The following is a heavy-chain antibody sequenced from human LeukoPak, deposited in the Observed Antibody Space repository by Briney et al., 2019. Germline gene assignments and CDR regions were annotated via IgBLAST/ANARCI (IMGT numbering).Heavy chain of an antibody. CDR2: ISYDGSNK. D-gene: IGHD2-15*01. J-gene: IGHJ4*02. CDR1: GITVSSYA. Sequence: GGSLRLSCAASGITVSSYAMHWVRQAPGKGLEWVAVISYDGSNKYYADSVKGRFTISRDNAKNTLYLQMNSLRAEDTAVYYCARESGIGYCSGGSCYGRPPGDYWGQGTLVTVSS. CDR3: ARESGIGYCSGGSCYGRPPGDY. V-gene: IGHV3-30*14.